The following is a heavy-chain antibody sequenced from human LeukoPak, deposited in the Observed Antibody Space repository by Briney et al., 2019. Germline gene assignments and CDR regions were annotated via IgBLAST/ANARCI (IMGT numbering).Heavy chain of an antibody. CDR1: GFTLSNYA. CDR3: AKGLVVPAALGLYYYYGMDV. Sequence: PGGSLRLSCAASGFTLSNYAMSWVRQAPGKGLEWVSGISGSGGSTYYADSVKGRFTTSRDTSKNTLYLQMNSLRAEDTAVYYCAKGLVVPAALGLYYYYGMDVWGQGTTVTVSS. V-gene: IGHV3-23*01. D-gene: IGHD2-2*01. J-gene: IGHJ6*02. CDR2: ISGSGGST.